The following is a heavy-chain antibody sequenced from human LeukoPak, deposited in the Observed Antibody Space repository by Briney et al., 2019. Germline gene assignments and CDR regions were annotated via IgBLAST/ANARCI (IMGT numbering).Heavy chain of an antibody. CDR2: INQDGSER. CDR1: GFTFSSHW. J-gene: IGHJ3*02. CDR3: ARDSEYSSSSAFDI. D-gene: IGHD6-13*01. Sequence: GGSLRLSCAASGFTFSSHWMTWVRQAPGKGLEWVANINQDGSERYYVDSVKGRFTISRDNAKNSLYLQMNSLRAEDTAVYYCARDSEYSSSSAFDIWGQGTMVTVSS. V-gene: IGHV3-7*01.